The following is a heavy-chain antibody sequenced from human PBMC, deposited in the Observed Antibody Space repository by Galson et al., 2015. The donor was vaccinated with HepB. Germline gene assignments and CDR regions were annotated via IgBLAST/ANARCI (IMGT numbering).Heavy chain of an antibody. CDR1: GYPFLRYG. V-gene: IGHV1-18*01. Sequence: SVKVSCKASGYPFLRYGITWVRQAPGEGLEWMGLISPYNGYTNYAQNFQGRVTLTTDTSTRTAYMDLRSLRSDDTAVYYCARGGYCSGSGCHSWDTRDYRDSGLDVWGEGTAVTVSS. CDR3: ARGGYCSGSGCHSWDTRDYRDSGLDV. CDR2: ISPYNGYT. J-gene: IGHJ6*04. D-gene: IGHD2-15*01.